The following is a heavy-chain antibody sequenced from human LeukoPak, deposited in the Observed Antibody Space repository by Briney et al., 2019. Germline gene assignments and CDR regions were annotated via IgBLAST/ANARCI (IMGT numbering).Heavy chain of an antibody. V-gene: IGHV1-18*01. CDR1: GYTFTSYG. D-gene: IGHD3-3*01. CDR3: ARAGIRFLEWPTHYYYMDV. J-gene: IGHJ6*03. CDR2: ISAYNGNT. Sequence: ASVKVSCKASGYTFTSYGISWVRQAPGQGLEWMGWISAYNGNTNYAQKLQGRVTMTTDTSTSTAYMELRSLRSDDTAVYYCARAGIRFLEWPTHYYYMDVWGKGTTVTVSS.